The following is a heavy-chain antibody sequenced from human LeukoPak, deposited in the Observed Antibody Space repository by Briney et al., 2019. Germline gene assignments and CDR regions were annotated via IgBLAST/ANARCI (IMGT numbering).Heavy chain of an antibody. J-gene: IGHJ4*02. D-gene: IGHD3-3*01. CDR2: INHSGST. Sequence: SETLCLTCAVYGGSFSGYYWSWIRQPPGKGLEWIGEINHSGSTNYNPSLKSRVTISVDTSKNQFSLKLSSVTAADTAVYYCARVGVAMKIWGQGTLVTVSS. V-gene: IGHV4-34*01. CDR1: GGSFSGYY. CDR3: ARVGVAMKI.